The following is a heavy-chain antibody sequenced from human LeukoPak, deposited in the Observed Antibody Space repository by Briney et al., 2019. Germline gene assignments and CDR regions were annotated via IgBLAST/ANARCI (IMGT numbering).Heavy chain of an antibody. Sequence: GGSLRLSCVGSGFTFSTYWMSWVRQAPGKGLEWVANIKQGGGEKYYMDSVKGRFTISRDNAKNSLYLQMNSLRGEDTAVYYCARDDYGGTYWGQGTLVTVSS. CDR3: ARDDYGGTY. J-gene: IGHJ4*02. V-gene: IGHV3-7*01. CDR1: GFTFSTYW. CDR2: IKQGGGEK. D-gene: IGHD4-23*01.